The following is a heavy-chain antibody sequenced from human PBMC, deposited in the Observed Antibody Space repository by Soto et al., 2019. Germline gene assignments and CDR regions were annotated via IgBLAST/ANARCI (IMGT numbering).Heavy chain of an antibody. CDR2: TDYRSKWYN. CDR3: ARGYYDSSGYFDYYYGMDV. D-gene: IGHD3-22*01. Sequence: SQTLSLTCAISGDSVSSNSAAWNWVRQSPSRGLEWLGRTDYRSKWYNDYAVSVKSRITINPVTSKNQFSLQLNSVTPEDTAVYYCARGYYDSSGYFDYYYGMDVWGQGTTVTVSS. V-gene: IGHV6-1*01. J-gene: IGHJ6*02. CDR1: GDSVSSNSAA.